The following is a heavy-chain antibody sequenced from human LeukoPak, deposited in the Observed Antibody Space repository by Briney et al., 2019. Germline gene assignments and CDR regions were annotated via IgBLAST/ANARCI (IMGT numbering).Heavy chain of an antibody. CDR1: GFSLSTSGVG. V-gene: IGHV2-5*02. J-gene: IGHJ5*02. D-gene: IGHD3-10*01. CDR3: AHRLLWFGDARGWFDP. CDR2: IYWDDDK. Sequence: SGPTLVNPTQTLTLTCTFSGFSLSTSGVGVGWIRQPPGRALEWLALIYWDDDKRYSPSLKSRLTITKDTSKNQVVLTMTNMDPVDTATYYCAHRLLWFGDARGWFDPWGQGTLVTVSS.